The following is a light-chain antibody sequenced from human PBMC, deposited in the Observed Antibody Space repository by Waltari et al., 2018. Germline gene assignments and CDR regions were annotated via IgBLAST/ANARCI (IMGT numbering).Light chain of an antibody. CDR3: QTWATDIQV. CDR1: SGHTSYA. CDR2: LKSDGSH. Sequence: QLVLTQSPSASASLGASVKLTCTLSSGHTSYAIAWHQQQPEKGPRYLMTLKSDGSHNRGDGIPDRFSGSSSGAERYLTIASLQSEDEADYYCQTWATDIQVFGGGTTLTVL. V-gene: IGLV4-69*01. J-gene: IGLJ3*02.